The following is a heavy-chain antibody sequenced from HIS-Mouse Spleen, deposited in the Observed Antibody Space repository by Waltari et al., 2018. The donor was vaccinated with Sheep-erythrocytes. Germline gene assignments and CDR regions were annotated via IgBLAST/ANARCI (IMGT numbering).Heavy chain of an antibody. J-gene: IGHJ4*02. Sequence: QVQLVESGGGVVQPGSSLRLSCAASGFTCSSYAMHWVRQAPGKGREWVAVISYDGSNKYYADSVKGRFTISRDNSKNTLYLQMTSLRAEDTAVYYCARVSAGELKYYFDYWGQGTLVTVSS. CDR3: ARVSAGELKYYFDY. CDR2: ISYDGSNK. CDR1: GFTCSSYA. V-gene: IGHV3-30*04. D-gene: IGHD1-26*01.